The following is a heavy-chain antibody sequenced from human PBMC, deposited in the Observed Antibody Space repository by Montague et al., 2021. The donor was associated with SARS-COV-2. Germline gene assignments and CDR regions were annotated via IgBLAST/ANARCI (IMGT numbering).Heavy chain of an antibody. Sequence: CAISGDSVGVVEARCRSEEHTPERQLRQLRGSSFMSEKKSDYATSVEGRISIDPDTSKNQFFLHLRSVTPEDTGVYYCVRDTGSAQAGFDAWGQGTLVTVS. CDR2: SSFMSEKKS. J-gene: IGHJ4*02. V-gene: IGHV6-1*01. CDR1: GDSVGVVEAR. D-gene: IGHD4-17*01. CDR3: VRDTGSAQAGFDA.